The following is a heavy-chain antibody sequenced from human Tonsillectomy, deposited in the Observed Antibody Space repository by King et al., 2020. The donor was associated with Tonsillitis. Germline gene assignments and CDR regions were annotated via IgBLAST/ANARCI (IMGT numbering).Heavy chain of an antibody. D-gene: IGHD3-10*01. CDR3: ARLSEVRGIYYFYYYMDV. CDR1: GFTFSSYE. Sequence: VQLVESGGGLVQPVGSLRLSCAASGFTFSSYEMNWVRQAPGKGLEWVSYISSSGDTIYYADSVKGRFTISIDSAKNSLYLQMNSLRGEDTAVYYCARLSEVRGIYYFYYYMDVWGKGTTVTVSS. J-gene: IGHJ6*03. CDR2: ISSSGDTI. V-gene: IGHV3-48*03.